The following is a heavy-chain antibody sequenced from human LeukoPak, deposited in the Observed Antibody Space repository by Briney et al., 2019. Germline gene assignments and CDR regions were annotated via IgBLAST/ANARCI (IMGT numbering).Heavy chain of an antibody. CDR2: IWYDGSNK. CDR1: GFTFSSYG. CDR3: ARVSYYYDSSGYSEYYYYGMDV. D-gene: IGHD3-22*01. J-gene: IGHJ6*02. Sequence: PGGSLRLSCAASGFTFSSYGMHWVRQAPGKGLEWVAVIWYDGSNKYYADSVKGRFTISRDNSKNTLYLQMNSLRAEDTAVYCCARVSYYYDSSGYSEYYYYGMDVWGQGTTVTVSS. V-gene: IGHV3-33*01.